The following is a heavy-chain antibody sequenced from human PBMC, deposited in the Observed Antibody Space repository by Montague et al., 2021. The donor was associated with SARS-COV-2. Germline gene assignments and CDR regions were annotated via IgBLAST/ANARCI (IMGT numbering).Heavy chain of an antibody. CDR2: TYYRSMWKS. CDR1: GDSVSRNSAT. J-gene: IGHJ4*02. CDR3: VRGIEAAGSYDY. Sequence: CAISGDSVSRNSATWNWIRQSPSRGLEWLGRTYYRSMWKSDYARXXKSRIAINPDTSKNQFSLQLSSVTPEDTALYYCVRGIEAAGSYDYWGQGTLVTVSS. V-gene: IGHV6-1*01. D-gene: IGHD6-13*01.